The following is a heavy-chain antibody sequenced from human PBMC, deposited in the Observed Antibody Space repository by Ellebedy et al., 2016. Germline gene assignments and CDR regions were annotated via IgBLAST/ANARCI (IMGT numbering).Heavy chain of an antibody. Sequence: GGSPRLSCAASGVTVSNNYMTWVLPAPGKGLEWVSVLYSGGNTYYADSVKGRFTISRDYSKNTLYLQINSLGAEDTAVYYCAKGEYSGRTPTYCFDSWGQGTLVTVSS. J-gene: IGHJ4*02. CDR1: GVTVSNNY. V-gene: IGHV3-66*01. CDR3: AKGEYSGRTPTYCFDS. CDR2: LYSGGNT. D-gene: IGHD5-12*01.